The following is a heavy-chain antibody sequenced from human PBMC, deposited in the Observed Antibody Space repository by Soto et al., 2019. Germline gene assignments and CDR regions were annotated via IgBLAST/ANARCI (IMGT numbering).Heavy chain of an antibody. Sequence: QITLKESGPTLVKPTETLTLTCTFSGFSLSARGEGVGWIRQPAGKALEWLAIIYWDDDKRYSPSLRTTFTITKDTSKNQVILTMTNMDPVDTATYFCAHRPFNSAWHDAYDIWGPGTMVTVSS. CDR1: GFSLSARGEG. V-gene: IGHV2-5*02. D-gene: IGHD5-18*01. CDR2: IYWDDDK. CDR3: AHRPFNSAWHDAYDI. J-gene: IGHJ3*02.